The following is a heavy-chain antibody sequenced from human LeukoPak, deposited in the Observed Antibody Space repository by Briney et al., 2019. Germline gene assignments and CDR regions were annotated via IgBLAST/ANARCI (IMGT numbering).Heavy chain of an antibody. J-gene: IGHJ4*02. CDR2: FDPEDGET. V-gene: IGHV1-24*01. Sequence: GASVKVSCKVSGYTLTELSMHWVRQAPGKGLERMGGFDPEDGETIYAQKFQGRVTMTEDTSTDTAYMELSSLRSEDTAVYYCATVSTRDSYVDYFDYWGQGTLVTVSS. CDR3: ATVSTRDSYVDYFDY. D-gene: IGHD5-18*01. CDR1: GYTLTELS.